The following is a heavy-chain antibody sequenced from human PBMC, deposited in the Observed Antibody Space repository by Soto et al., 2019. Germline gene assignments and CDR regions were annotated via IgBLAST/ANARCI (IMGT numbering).Heavy chain of an antibody. CDR2: IYYSGST. D-gene: IGHD3-10*01. Sequence: SETLSLTGAVSGGSMSRYYWSWIRQPAGKGLEWIGDIYYSGSTNYTPSLKSRVTISVDTSKNQFSLKLSSVTAADTAVYYCASSVGEHYYYGMDVWGQGTTVTVSS. CDR3: ASSVGEHYYYGMDV. CDR1: GGSMSRYY. V-gene: IGHV4-59*01. J-gene: IGHJ6*02.